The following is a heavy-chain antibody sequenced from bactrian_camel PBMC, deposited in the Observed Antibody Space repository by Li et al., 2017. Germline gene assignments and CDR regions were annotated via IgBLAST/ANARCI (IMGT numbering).Heavy chain of an antibody. D-gene: IGHD2*01. CDR3: AARGPYCYTKLSVRDFTY. CDR1: GGTEDGFY. CDR2: IYTGTDRT. J-gene: IGHJ6*01. V-gene: IGHV3S19*01. Sequence: VQLVESGGGSVQVGGSVRLSCVTSGGTEDGFYVAWIRQAPGKGREGVASIYTGTDRTYYADSVKGRFTISKDNAKNTLYLQMNSLKPEDTAMYYCAARGPYCYTKLSVRDFTYWGQGTQVTVS.